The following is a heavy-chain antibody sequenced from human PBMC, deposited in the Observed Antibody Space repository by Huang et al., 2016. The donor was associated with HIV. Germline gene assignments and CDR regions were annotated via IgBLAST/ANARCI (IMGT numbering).Heavy chain of an antibody. J-gene: IGHJ4*02. D-gene: IGHD6-13*01. CDR3: ASQHIGAAATWF. CDR1: GDFISSTNYY. CDR2: VCQSGSY. V-gene: IGHV4-39*01. Sequence: QLQLQESGPGQVKPSETLSLTCSVSGDFISSTNYYWGWIRQSPGKGVEGVGSVCQSGSYNYTPTRKGRVTVSVDTSRDQLSLRLDSVTAADTAVYYCASQHIGAAATWFWGRGTQVAVSS.